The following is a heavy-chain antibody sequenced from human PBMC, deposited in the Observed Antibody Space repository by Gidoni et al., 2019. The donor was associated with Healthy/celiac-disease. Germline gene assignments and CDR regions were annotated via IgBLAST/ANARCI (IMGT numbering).Heavy chain of an antibody. V-gene: IGHV3-21*01. D-gene: IGHD3-10*01. CDR1: GFRLLSYS. J-gene: IGHJ5*02. Sequence: EVQLVESGGGLVKPGGSLRLSCAASGFRLLSYSMSWVRQAPGKGLEWVSCTSSSSSYIYYADSVKGRFTTSRDNAKNSLYLQMNSLRAEDTAVYYCASALLWFGESERDWFDPWGQGTLVTVSS. CDR2: TSSSSSYI. CDR3: ASALLWFGESERDWFDP.